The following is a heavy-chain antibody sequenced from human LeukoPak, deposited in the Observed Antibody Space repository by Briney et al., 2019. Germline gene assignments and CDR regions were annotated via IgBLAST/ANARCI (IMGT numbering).Heavy chain of an antibody. Sequence: GGSLRLSCSASGFPFSSYWLYWGRQAAGRGLVWVSRINSDGKPTNYADSVKGRFTISRDNAKNTLYLQMNSLRAEDTAVYYCTRDITLTRGGRSDYWGQGTLVTVSA. CDR3: TRDITLTRGGRSDY. V-gene: IGHV3-74*01. CDR1: GFPFSSYW. D-gene: IGHD3-10*01. CDR2: INSDGKPT. J-gene: IGHJ4*02.